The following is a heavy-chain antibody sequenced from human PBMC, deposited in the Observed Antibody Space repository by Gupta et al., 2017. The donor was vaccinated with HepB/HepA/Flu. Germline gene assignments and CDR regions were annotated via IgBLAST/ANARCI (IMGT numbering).Heavy chain of an antibody. CDR2: IKHDGSEK. CDR1: GFTFSNYW. Sequence: EVRLVESGGGLVQPGGSLRLSCAGAGFTFSNYWMSWVRQAPGKGLEWVANIKHDGSEKYYVDSVKGRFTISRDNAKKSLYLQMNSLRDEDTAVYYCARRQQYRYFFDCWGQGTLVTVSS. D-gene: IGHD2-2*01. J-gene: IGHJ4*02. V-gene: IGHV3-7*01. CDR3: ARRQQYRYFFDC.